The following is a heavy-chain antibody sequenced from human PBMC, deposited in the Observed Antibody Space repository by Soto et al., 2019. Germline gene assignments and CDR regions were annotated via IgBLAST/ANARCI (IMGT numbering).Heavy chain of an antibody. V-gene: IGHV4-30-2*01. CDR3: ARVSRRYCSGGSCYPGAFDI. D-gene: IGHD2-15*01. CDR2: IYHSAST. J-gene: IGHJ3*02. CDR1: GGSISSGCYS. Sequence: PSETLSLTCAVSGGSISSGCYSWSWIRQPPGKDLEWIGYIYHSASTYHNPSLKSPVTIPVDRSKNQLSLKLSSVSAADTAVYYCARVSRRYCSGGSCYPGAFDIWVQGTMVTVSS.